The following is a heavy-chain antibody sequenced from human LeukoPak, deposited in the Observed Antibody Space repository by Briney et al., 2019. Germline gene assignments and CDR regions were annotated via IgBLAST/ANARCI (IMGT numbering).Heavy chain of an antibody. Sequence: ASVKVSCTASGYTFTSYDIDWVRQAPGQGLEWMGWMNPNSGNTGYAQKFQGRVTMTRNTSISTAYMQLSSLRSEDTAVYYCARHYYDSSGYYSSDYGGQGTLVTVSS. J-gene: IGHJ4*02. CDR2: MNPNSGNT. V-gene: IGHV1-8*01. CDR3: ARHYYDSSGYYSSDY. CDR1: GYTFTSYD. D-gene: IGHD3-22*01.